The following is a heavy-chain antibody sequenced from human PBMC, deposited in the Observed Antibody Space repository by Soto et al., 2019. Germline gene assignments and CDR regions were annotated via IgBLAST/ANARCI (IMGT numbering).Heavy chain of an antibody. D-gene: IGHD3-16*02. CDR3: ARLMAYIWGSYRYPDAFDI. CDR2: IYYSGST. Sequence: SETLSLTCTVSGGSISSSSYYWGWIRQPPGKGLEWIGSIYYSGSTYYNPSLKSRVTISVDTSKNQFSLKLSSVTAADTAVYYCARLMAYIWGSYRYPDAFDIWGQGTMVTVSS. J-gene: IGHJ3*02. CDR1: GGSISSSSYY. V-gene: IGHV4-39*01.